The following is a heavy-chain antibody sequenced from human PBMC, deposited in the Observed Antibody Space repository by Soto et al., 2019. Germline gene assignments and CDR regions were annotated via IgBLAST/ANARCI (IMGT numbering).Heavy chain of an antibody. CDR1: GFTFSSYE. CDR3: AREIAAATGIDVFDI. V-gene: IGHV3-48*03. Sequence: VQLVESGGGLVQPGGSLRLSCAASGFTFSSYEMNWVRQAPGKGLEWISYITSSGSTIYFADSVKGRFTISRDNAKNSLYLQMNSLRAEDTAVYYCAREIAAATGIDVFDIWAKGQWSPSLQ. J-gene: IGHJ3*02. D-gene: IGHD6-13*01. CDR2: ITSSGSTI.